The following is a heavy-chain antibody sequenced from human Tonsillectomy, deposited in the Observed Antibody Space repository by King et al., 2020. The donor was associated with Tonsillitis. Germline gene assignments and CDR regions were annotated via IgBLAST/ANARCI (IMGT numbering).Heavy chain of an antibody. J-gene: IGHJ6*01. CDR1: GFTLDTYW. CDR3: SRLTYYGMDV. V-gene: IGHV3-7*01. Sequence: VQLVESGGGLVQPGGSLRLSCAASGFTLDTYWMSWVRQAPGKGLEWVANIKQDGSEKYYVDSVKGRFTISRDIAKNSLYLQMSSLRAEDTAVYYCSRLTYYGMDVWGQGTTVTVSS. CDR2: IKQDGSEK.